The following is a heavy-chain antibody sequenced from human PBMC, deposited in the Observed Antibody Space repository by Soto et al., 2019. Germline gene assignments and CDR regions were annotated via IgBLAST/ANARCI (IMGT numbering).Heavy chain of an antibody. Sequence: EEQLVESGGGLPQPGGSLRLSCAASGFSFRSYSMDWVRQAPRKGLVWVARVDSDGGVTAYADSVKGRFTISRDNAGNTLYLQMDSLRVDDTAVYYCVRLGGYNEIDFWGQGTLVTVSS. CDR1: GFSFRSYS. D-gene: IGHD5-12*01. J-gene: IGHJ4*02. V-gene: IGHV3-74*01. CDR2: VDSDGGVT. CDR3: VRLGGYNEIDF.